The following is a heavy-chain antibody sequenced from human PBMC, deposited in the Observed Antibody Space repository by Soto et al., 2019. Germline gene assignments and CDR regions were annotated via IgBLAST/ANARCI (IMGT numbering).Heavy chain of an antibody. V-gene: IGHV4-34*01. J-gene: IGHJ5*02. D-gene: IGHD1-1*01. CDR3: GGKGYKPRRWFDP. CDR1: GGSFSGYY. Sequence: SETLSLTCAVYGGSFSGYYWSWIRQPPGKGLEWIGEINHSGSTNYNPSLKSRVTISVDTSKNQFSLKLSSVTAADTTVYYCGGKGYKPRRWFDPWGQGTLVTVSS. CDR2: INHSGST.